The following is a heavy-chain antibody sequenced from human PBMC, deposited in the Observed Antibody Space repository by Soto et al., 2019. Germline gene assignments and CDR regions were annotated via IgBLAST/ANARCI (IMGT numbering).Heavy chain of an antibody. CDR1: GGTFSSYA. V-gene: IGHV1-69*01. CDR3: ARSPGHCSSTSGPHYYYYYGMDV. D-gene: IGHD2-2*01. J-gene: IGHJ6*02. Sequence: QVQLVQSGAEVKKPGSSVKVSCKASGGTFSSYAISWVRQAPGQGLEWMGGIIPIFGTANYAQKFQGRVTITADESTSTAYRELSSLRSEDTAVYYCARSPGHCSSTSGPHYYYYYGMDVWGQGATVTVSS. CDR2: IIPIFGTA.